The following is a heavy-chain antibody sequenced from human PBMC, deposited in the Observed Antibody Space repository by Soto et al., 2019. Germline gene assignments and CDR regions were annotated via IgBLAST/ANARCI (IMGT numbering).Heavy chain of an antibody. CDR1: GGSFSTYY. CDR3: ARGGSNDWQVAFDI. Sequence: SETLSLTCVVSGGSFSTYYYNWIRQSPGKGLEWIGEINHSGSNNYSPSLKSRVTMSLDTSKNQFSLKLTSVTAADTAVYYCARGGSNDWQVAFDIWGQGTMVTISS. D-gene: IGHD3-9*01. V-gene: IGHV4-34*01. J-gene: IGHJ3*02. CDR2: INHSGSN.